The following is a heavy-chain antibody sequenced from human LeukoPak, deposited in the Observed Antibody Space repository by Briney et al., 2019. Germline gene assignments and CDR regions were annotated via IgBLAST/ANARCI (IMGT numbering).Heavy chain of an antibody. J-gene: IGHJ4*02. CDR3: ARDHYSSGSY. Sequence: GRSLRLSCAASGFNFSSYAMHWVRQAPGKGLEWVAVISYDGSNKYYADSVKGRFTISRDNSKNTLYLQMNSLRAEDTAVYYCARDHYSSGSYWGQGTLVTVSS. CDR1: GFNFSSYA. D-gene: IGHD6-19*01. CDR2: ISYDGSNK. V-gene: IGHV3-30*04.